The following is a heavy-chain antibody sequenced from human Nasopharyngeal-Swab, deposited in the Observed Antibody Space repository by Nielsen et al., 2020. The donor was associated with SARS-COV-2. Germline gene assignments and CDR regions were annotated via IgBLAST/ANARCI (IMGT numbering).Heavy chain of an antibody. J-gene: IGHJ6*03. CDR3: ARCGWGSGSYPYSYCYYMDV. D-gene: IGHD3-10*01. CDR2: INHSGST. V-gene: IGHV4-34*01. CDR1: GGSFSGYY. Sequence: SETLSLTCAVYGGSFSGYYWSWIRQPPGKGLEWIGEINHSGSTNYNPSLKSRVTISVDTSKNQFSLKLSSVTAADTAVYYCARCGWGSGSYPYSYCYYMDVWGKGTTVTVSS.